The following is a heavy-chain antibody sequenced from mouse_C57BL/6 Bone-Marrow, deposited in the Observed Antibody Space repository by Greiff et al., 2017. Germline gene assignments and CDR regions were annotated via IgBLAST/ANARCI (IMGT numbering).Heavy chain of an antibody. CDR1: GYTFTSYW. Sequence: QVQLQQSGAELVRPGSSVKLSCKASGYTFTSYWMHWVKQRPIQGLEWIGNIDPSDSETHYNQKFKDKATLTVDKSSSTAYMQLSSLTSEDSAVYYCASGAITGYFDYWGQGTTLTVSS. D-gene: IGHD1-1*01. CDR2: IDPSDSET. J-gene: IGHJ2*01. CDR3: ASGAITGYFDY. V-gene: IGHV1-52*01.